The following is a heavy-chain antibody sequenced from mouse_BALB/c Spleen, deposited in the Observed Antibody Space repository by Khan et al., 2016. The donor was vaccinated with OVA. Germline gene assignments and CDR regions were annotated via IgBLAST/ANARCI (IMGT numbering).Heavy chain of an antibody. J-gene: IGHJ3*01. Sequence: EVMLVESGGDLVKPGGSLKLSCAASGLTFSSYSMSWVRQTPDKRLEWVASISSDGDYTYYSDSVKGRFTISRDNAKNTLYLQMSSLKSEDTAMYYCPMHLTGSFDYWGQGTLVTVSA. D-gene: IGHD4-1*01. CDR2: ISSDGDYT. V-gene: IGHV5-6*02. CDR3: PMHLTGSFDY. CDR1: GLTFSSYS.